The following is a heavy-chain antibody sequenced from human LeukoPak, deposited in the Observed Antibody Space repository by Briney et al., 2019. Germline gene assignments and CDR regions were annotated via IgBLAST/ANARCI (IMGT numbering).Heavy chain of an antibody. J-gene: IGHJ6*03. CDR2: VYHSGTT. CDR1: GGSFSGYY. D-gene: IGHD6-13*01. Sequence: PSETLSLTCAVYGGSFSGYYWGWIRQPPGKGLQWIGSVYHSGTTFYNPSLKSRVTISVDTSKDQFSLKLSSVTAEDTAVYYCAKVSGSSSWSLAYYYMDVWGKGTTVTISS. V-gene: IGHV4-34*01. CDR3: AKVSGSSSWSLAYYYMDV.